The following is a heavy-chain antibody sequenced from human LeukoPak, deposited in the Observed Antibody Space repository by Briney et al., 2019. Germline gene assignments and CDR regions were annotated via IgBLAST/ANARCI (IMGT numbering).Heavy chain of an antibody. J-gene: IGHJ4*02. CDR1: GGSISSYY. Sequence: SETLSLTCTVSGGSISSYYWSWIRQPAGKGLEWIGRIYTSGSTNYNPSLKSRVTMSVDTSKSQFSLKLSSVTAADTAVYYCARENDFWSGYPFDYWGQGTLVTVSS. CDR3: ARENDFWSGYPFDY. CDR2: IYTSGST. D-gene: IGHD3-3*01. V-gene: IGHV4-4*07.